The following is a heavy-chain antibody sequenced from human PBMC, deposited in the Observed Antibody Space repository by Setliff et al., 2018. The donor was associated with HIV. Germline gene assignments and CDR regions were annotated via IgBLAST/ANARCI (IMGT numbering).Heavy chain of an antibody. Sequence: GASVKVSCKVSGYTLTELSRHWVRQAPGKGLEWMGGFDPEDGETIYAQKFQGRVTMTEDTSTDTAYMELSSLRSEDTAVYYCARGYYNFWSGYYDSRFPNPIDAFDIWGQGTMVTVSS. CDR3: ARGYYNFWSGYYDSRFPNPIDAFDI. J-gene: IGHJ3*02. CDR1: GYTLTELS. CDR2: FDPEDGET. D-gene: IGHD3-3*01. V-gene: IGHV1-24*01.